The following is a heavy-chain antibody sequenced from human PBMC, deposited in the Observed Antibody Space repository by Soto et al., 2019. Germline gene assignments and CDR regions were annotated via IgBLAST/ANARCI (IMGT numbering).Heavy chain of an antibody. J-gene: IGHJ3*02. CDR3: ATWHLQEHAYDI. Sequence: GGSLRLSCAASGFTFNSHAMSWVRQAPGMGLEWISTISGSGGSTFYADSVKGRFTTSSDSSRTTVYLQMNSLRPDDTAVYSCATWHLQEHAYDIWGQGTMVTVSS. V-gene: IGHV3-23*01. CDR1: GFTFNSHA. D-gene: IGHD1-1*01. CDR2: ISGSGGST.